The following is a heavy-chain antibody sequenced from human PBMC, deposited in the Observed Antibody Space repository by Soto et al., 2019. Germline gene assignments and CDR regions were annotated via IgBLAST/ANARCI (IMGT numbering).Heavy chain of an antibody. CDR1: GYTSTSYD. CDR2: MNPNSGNT. CDR3: ARAGSSYDYIWGSYRYYDFDY. J-gene: IGHJ4*02. D-gene: IGHD3-16*02. Sequence: ASVKVSCKASGYTSTSYDINWVRQATGQGLEWMGWMNPNSGNTGYAQKFQGRVTMTRNTSISTAYMELSSLRSEDTAVYYCARAGSSYDYIWGSYRYYDFDYWGQGTLVTVSS. V-gene: IGHV1-8*01.